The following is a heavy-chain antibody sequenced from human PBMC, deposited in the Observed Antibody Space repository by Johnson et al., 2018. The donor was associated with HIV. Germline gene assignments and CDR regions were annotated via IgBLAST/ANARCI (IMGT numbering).Heavy chain of an antibody. V-gene: IGHV3-9*01. J-gene: IGHJ3*02. CDR3: ARWGYSSSPLDAFDI. D-gene: IGHD6-6*01. Sequence: QLVESGGGLVQPGRSLRLSCAASGFTFDDYAMHWVRQAPGKGLEWVSGISWNSGSIGYADSVKGRFTISRDNAKNSLYLQMNSLRAEDTALYFCARWGYSSSPLDAFDIWGQGTMVTVSS. CDR2: ISWNSGSI. CDR1: GFTFDDYA.